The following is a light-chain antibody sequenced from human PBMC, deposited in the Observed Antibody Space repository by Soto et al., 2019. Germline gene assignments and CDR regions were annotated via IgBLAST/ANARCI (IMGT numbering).Light chain of an antibody. CDR1: QSVGSSY. CDR3: QYHTDWPPYT. J-gene: IGKJ2*01. CDR2: VAS. Sequence: EIVLTQSPGTLSLSPGDRATLSCRASQSVGSSYLAWYQQKPGQAPRLLIYVASSRATGIPDRFSGSGSGTDFTLTIRGLEPEDFAVYYCQYHTDWPPYTFGQGT. V-gene: IGKV3D-20*02.